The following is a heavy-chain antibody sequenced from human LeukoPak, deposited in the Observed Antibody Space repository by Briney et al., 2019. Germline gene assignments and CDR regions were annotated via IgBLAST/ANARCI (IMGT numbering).Heavy chain of an antibody. D-gene: IGHD1-1*01. CDR2: INNDGSSA. V-gene: IGHV3-74*01. CDR3: ARRGTGHGMDV. J-gene: IGHJ6*02. CDR1: GFTFNNYW. Sequence: GGSLRLSCAASGFTFNNYWIHWVRHVPGKGLVWVSRINNDGSSASYVDSVKGRFTISRDNAKNTLSLQMNSLRAEDTAVYYCARRGTGHGMDVWGQGTTVIVSS.